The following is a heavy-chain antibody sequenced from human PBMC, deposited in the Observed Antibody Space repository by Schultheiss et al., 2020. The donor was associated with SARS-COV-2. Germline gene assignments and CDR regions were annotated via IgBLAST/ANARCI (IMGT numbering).Heavy chain of an antibody. CDR2: INHSGST. D-gene: IGHD3-22*01. CDR3: ARVMGIVVVTGAGMDV. J-gene: IGHJ6*02. CDR1: GGSFSGYY. Sequence: SETLSLTCAVYGGSFSGYYWSWIRQPPGKGLEWIGEINHSGSTNYNPSLKSRVTISVDTSKNQFSLKLSSVTAADTAVYYCARVMGIVVVTGAGMDVWGQGTTVTVSS. V-gene: IGHV4-34*01.